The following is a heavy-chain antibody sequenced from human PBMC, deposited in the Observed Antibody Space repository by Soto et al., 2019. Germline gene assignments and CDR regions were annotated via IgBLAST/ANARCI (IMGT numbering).Heavy chain of an antibody. CDR1: GFTFSDYY. J-gene: IGHJ6*03. Sequence: PGGSLRLSCAASGFTFSDYYMSWIRQAPGKGLEWVSYISSSGSTIYYADSVKGRFTISRDNAKNSLYLQMNSLRAEDTAVYYCARTYGDYYYYYMDVWGKGTTVTVSS. V-gene: IGHV3-11*01. D-gene: IGHD4-17*01. CDR2: ISSSGSTI. CDR3: ARTYGDYYYYYMDV.